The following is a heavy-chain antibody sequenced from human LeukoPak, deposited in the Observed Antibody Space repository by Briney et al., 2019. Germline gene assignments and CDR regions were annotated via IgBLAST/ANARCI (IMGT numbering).Heavy chain of an antibody. J-gene: IGHJ6*03. CDR2: IYYSGST. Sequence: SETLSLTCTVSGGSISSYYWSWLRQPPGKGLEWIGYIYYSGSTNYNPSLKSRVTISVDTSKNQFSLKLSSVTAADTAVYYCARDRYYDFWSGYSGHYYYMDVWGKGTAVTVSS. CDR3: ARDRYYDFWSGYSGHYYYMDV. CDR1: GGSISSYY. D-gene: IGHD3-3*01. V-gene: IGHV4-59*01.